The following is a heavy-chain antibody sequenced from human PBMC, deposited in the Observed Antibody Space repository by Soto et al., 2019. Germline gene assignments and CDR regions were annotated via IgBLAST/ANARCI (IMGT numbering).Heavy chain of an antibody. D-gene: IGHD6-19*01. Sequence: SETLSLTCTVSGGSISSSSYYWGWIRQPPGKGLEWIGSIYYSGSTYYNPSLKSRVTISVDTSKNQFSLKLSSVTAADTAVYYCARRTSKRIAVAEFDYWGQGTLVTVSS. V-gene: IGHV4-39*01. CDR1: GGSISSSSYY. CDR3: ARRTSKRIAVAEFDY. J-gene: IGHJ4*02. CDR2: IYYSGST.